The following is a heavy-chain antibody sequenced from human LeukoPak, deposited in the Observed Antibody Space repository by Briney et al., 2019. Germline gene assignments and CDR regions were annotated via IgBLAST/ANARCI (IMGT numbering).Heavy chain of an antibody. CDR3: ARDGPDIVVVPAAILPLDY. CDR1: GYSISSGYY. CDR2: IYDSGSI. V-gene: IGHV4-38-2*02. J-gene: IGHJ4*02. Sequence: SETLSLTCTVSGYSISSGYYWGWIRQPQGKELEWMGSIYDSGSIYYNPSLKSRVTISVDTSKNQFSLKLSSVTAADTAVYYCARDGPDIVVVPAAILPLDYWGQGTLVTVSS. D-gene: IGHD2-2*02.